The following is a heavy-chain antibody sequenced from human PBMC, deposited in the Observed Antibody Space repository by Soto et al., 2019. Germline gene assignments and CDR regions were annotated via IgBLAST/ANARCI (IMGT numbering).Heavy chain of an antibody. CDR1: GGSISDYY. J-gene: IGHJ6*02. Sequence: PSETLSLTCTVSGGSISDYYWSWIRQPPGKGLEWIGYSYHSGSTNYNPSLKSRVTISVDTSRNQFSLKLSSVTAADTAVYYCAREGVSSSWYYYYGMDVWGQGTTVTVSS. CDR2: SYHSGST. CDR3: AREGVSSSWYYYYGMDV. V-gene: IGHV4-59*12. D-gene: IGHD6-13*01.